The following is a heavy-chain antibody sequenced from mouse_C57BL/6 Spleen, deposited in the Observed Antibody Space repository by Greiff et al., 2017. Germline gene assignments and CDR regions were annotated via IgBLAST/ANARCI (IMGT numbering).Heavy chain of an antibody. D-gene: IGHD2-5*01. CDR2: ISSGSSTI. V-gene: IGHV5-17*01. CDR1: GFTFSDYG. Sequence: EVKLVESGGGLVKPGGSLKLSCAASGFTFSDYGMHWVRQAPEKGLEWVAYISSGSSTIYYADTVKGGFTISRDNAKNTLFLQMTSLRSEDTAMYYCARDYSNYVDYWGQGTTLTVSS. CDR3: ARDYSNYVDY. J-gene: IGHJ2*01.